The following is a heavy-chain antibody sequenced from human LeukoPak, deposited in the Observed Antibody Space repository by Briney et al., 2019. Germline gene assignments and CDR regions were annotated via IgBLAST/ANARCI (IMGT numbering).Heavy chain of an antibody. Sequence: GASVKVSCKASGYTFTSYDINWVRQAPGQGLEWMGRIIPIFGTANYAQKFQGRVTITTDESTSTAYMELSSLRSEDTAVYYCARDMPLYGNPGIAVAGPYYFDYWGQGTLVTVSS. D-gene: IGHD6-19*01. CDR3: ARDMPLYGNPGIAVAGPYYFDY. J-gene: IGHJ4*02. V-gene: IGHV1-69*05. CDR1: GYTFTSYD. CDR2: IIPIFGTA.